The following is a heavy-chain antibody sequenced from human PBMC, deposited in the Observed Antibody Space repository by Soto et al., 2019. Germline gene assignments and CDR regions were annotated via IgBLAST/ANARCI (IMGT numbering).Heavy chain of an antibody. CDR3: ARDGSGSYYPTTFDY. D-gene: IGHD3-10*01. CDR1: GASISSVGYN. V-gene: IGHV4-31*03. Sequence: QVQLQESGPGLVKPSQTLSLTCTVSGASISSVGYNWSWLRQHPGKGLEWIGYIYYSGSTYYNPSLKSRVTLSVDTSKNQFSLKVTSVTAADTAVYYCARDGSGSYYPTTFDYWGQGTLVTVSS. J-gene: IGHJ4*02. CDR2: IYYSGST.